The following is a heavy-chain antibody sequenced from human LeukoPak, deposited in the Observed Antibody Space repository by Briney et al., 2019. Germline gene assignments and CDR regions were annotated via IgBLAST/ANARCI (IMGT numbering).Heavy chain of an antibody. CDR3: SSAYYDPTGY. CDR2: INGDGSST. D-gene: IGHD3-22*01. CDR1: GFTFSRDW. V-gene: IGHV3-74*01. Sequence: GGSLRLSCAASGFTFSRDWMHWVRQAPGKGLVWVSRINGDGSSTSYADSVKGRFTISRDNAKNTLYPQMNSLRAEDTAVYYCSSAYYDPTGYWGQGTLVTVSS. J-gene: IGHJ4*02.